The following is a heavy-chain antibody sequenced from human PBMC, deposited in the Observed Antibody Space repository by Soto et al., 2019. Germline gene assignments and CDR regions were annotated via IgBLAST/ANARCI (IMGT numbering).Heavy chain of an antibody. CDR2: ISYYSGSI. D-gene: IGHD2-15*01. V-gene: IGHV3-9*01. Sequence: EVQLVESGGGLVQPGRSLRLSCAASGFRFDDYGMHWVRQVPGKGLEWVSGISYYSGSIGYADSVKGRFTISRDNAKNFCYLQMNSLIAEDTDLYYCAKNMGGTANGMDVWGKGTTVTVSS. J-gene: IGHJ6*04. CDR3: AKNMGGTANGMDV. CDR1: GFRFDDYG.